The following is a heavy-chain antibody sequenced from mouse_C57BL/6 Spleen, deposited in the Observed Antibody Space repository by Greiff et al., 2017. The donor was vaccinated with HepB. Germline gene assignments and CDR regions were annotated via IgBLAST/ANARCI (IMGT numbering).Heavy chain of an antibody. V-gene: IGHV14-1*01. D-gene: IGHD1-1*01. CDR1: GFNIKDYY. J-gene: IGHJ4*01. CDR2: IDPEDGDT. Sequence: EVQLQQSGAELVRPGASVKLSCTASGFNIKDYYMHWVKQRPEQGLEWIGRIDPEDGDTEYAPKFQGKATMTADTSSNTAYLQLSSLTSEDTAVYYCTAPYYYGHYYAMDYWGQRTSVTVSS. CDR3: TAPYYYGHYYAMDY.